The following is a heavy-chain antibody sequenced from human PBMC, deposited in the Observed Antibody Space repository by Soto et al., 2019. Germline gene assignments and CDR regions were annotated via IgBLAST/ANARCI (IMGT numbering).Heavy chain of an antibody. CDR2: IDPSDSYT. CDR1: GYSFTSYW. CDR3: ARPGSGLVHAFDI. V-gene: IGHV5-10-1*01. D-gene: IGHD3-9*01. Sequence: GVSLKISCKGSGYSFTSYWISWVRQMPGKGLEWMGRIDPSDSYTNYSPSFQGHVTISADKSISTAYLQCSSLKASEIVMYYCARPGSGLVHAFDIWGQGTMVTVSS. J-gene: IGHJ3*02.